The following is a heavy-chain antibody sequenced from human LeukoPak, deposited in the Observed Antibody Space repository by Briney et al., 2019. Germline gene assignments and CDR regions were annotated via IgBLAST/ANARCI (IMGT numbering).Heavy chain of an antibody. CDR3: AGEAPYKYYFDY. D-gene: IGHD1-1*01. V-gene: IGHV4-59*01. Sequence: SETLSLTCTVSGGSISNYYWSWIRQPPGKGLGWIGYIYYSGSTNYNPSLKSRVTISVDTSKNQFSLKLSSVTAADTAVYYCAGEAPYKYYFDYWGREPWSPSPQ. CDR2: IYYSGST. J-gene: IGHJ4*02. CDR1: GGSISNYY.